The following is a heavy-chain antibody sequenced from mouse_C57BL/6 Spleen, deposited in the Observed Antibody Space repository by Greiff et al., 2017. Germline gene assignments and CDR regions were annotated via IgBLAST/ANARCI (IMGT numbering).Heavy chain of an antibody. CDR1: GFNFKDYY. CDR2: IDPEDGDT. V-gene: IGHV14-1*01. Sequence: EVQLQQSGAELVRPGASVKLSCTASGFNFKDYYMHWVKQRPEQGLEWIGRIDPEDGDTEYAPKFQGKATMTADTSSNTASLQLSSLTSEDTAVYCCTPITTVKAWYFDVWGTGTTVTVSS. J-gene: IGHJ1*03. CDR3: TPITTVKAWYFDV. D-gene: IGHD1-1*01.